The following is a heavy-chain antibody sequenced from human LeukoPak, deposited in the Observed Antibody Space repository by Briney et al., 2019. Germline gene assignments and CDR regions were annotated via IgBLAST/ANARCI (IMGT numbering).Heavy chain of an antibody. CDR3: ARTHQYQLLYFSPFDP. CDR2: INHSGST. J-gene: IGHJ5*02. CDR1: GGSFSGYY. V-gene: IGHV4-34*01. D-gene: IGHD2-2*02. Sequence: PSETLSLTCAVYGGSFSGYYWSWIRQPPGKGLEWIGEINHSGSTNYNPSLKSRVTISVDTSKNQFSLKLSSVTAADTAVYYCARTHQYQLLYFSPFDPWGQGTLVTVSS.